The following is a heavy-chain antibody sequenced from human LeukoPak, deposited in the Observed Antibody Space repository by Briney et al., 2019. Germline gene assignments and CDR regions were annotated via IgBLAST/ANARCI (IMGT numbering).Heavy chain of an antibody. CDR3: AKDQELIVATIKRGNYYYYYGMDV. V-gene: IGHV3-23*01. CDR1: GFTISSYA. CDR2: IRGIGERT. Sequence: WGTLSLSCAASGFTISSYAMSWVRQAPGKGLEWVSLIRGIGERTYYAASVKCRFTNSRDNSKNTLHLQMNSLRAEDTAVYYCAKDQELIVATIKRGNYYYYYGMDVWGQETTVSVSS. D-gene: IGHD5-12*01. J-gene: IGHJ6*02.